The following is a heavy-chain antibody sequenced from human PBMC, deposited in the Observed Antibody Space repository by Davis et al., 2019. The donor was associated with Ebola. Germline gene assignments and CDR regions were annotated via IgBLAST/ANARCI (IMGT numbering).Heavy chain of an antibody. CDR3: ASRGYDSSGYYLDY. V-gene: IGHV1-69*13. Sequence: SVKVSCKASGYTFTSYYMHWVRQAPGQGLEWMGGIIPIFGTANYAQKFQGRVTITADESTSTAYMELSSLRSEDTAVYYCASRGYDSSGYYLDYWGQGTLVTVPS. CDR1: GYTFTSYY. D-gene: IGHD3-22*01. J-gene: IGHJ4*02. CDR2: IIPIFGTA.